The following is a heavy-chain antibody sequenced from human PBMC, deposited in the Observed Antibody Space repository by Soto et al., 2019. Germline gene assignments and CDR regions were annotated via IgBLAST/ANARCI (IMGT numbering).Heavy chain of an antibody. CDR2: ISSSSSYI. J-gene: IGHJ3*02. CDR3: ARDYYGSGSHPLLAFDI. D-gene: IGHD3-10*01. Sequence: PGGSLRLSCAASGFTFSSYSMNWVRQAPGKGLEWVSSISSSSSYIYYADSVKGRFTISRDNAKNSLYLQMNSLRAEDTAVYYCARDYYGSGSHPLLAFDIWGQGTMVTVSS. V-gene: IGHV3-21*01. CDR1: GFTFSSYS.